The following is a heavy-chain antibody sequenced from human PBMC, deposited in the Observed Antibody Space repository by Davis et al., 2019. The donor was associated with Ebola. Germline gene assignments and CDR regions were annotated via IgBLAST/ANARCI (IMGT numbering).Heavy chain of an antibody. CDR1: GFTFSSYW. D-gene: IGHD4-11*01. Sequence: GESLKISCAASGFTFSSYWMSWVRQAPGKGLEWVAVISYDGSNKYYADSVKGRFTISRDNSKNTLYLQMNSLRAEDTAVYYCANSNLGAFDIWGQGTMVTVSS. J-gene: IGHJ3*02. CDR2: ISYDGSNK. V-gene: IGHV3-30*18. CDR3: ANSNLGAFDI.